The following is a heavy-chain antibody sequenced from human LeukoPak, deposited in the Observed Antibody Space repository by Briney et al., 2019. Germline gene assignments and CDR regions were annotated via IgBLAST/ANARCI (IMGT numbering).Heavy chain of an antibody. CDR2: IYSGGST. CDR1: GFTLSSNY. Sequence: GGSLRLSCAASGFTLSSNYMSWVRQAPGKGLEWVSVIYSGGSTYYADPVKGRFTISRDNSKNTLYLQMNSLRAEDTAVYYCARVEMATGVSFDYWGQGTLVTVSS. CDR3: ARVEMATGVSFDY. J-gene: IGHJ4*02. D-gene: IGHD5-24*01. V-gene: IGHV3-53*01.